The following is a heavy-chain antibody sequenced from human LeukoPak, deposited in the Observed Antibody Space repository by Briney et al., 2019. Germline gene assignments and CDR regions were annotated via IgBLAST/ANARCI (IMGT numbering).Heavy chain of an antibody. J-gene: IGHJ4*02. D-gene: IGHD6-19*01. CDR3: ARGGIAMADRYFDY. CDR1: GFTFSSHG. CDR2: ISGSGGTT. V-gene: IGHV3-23*01. Sequence: WGSLRLSCAASGFTFSSHGMSWVRQAPGKGLQWVSAISGSGGTTNYADSVKGRFTISRDNSKNTLYLQVNSLRVEDTGVYYCARGGIAMADRYFDYWGQGALVTVSS.